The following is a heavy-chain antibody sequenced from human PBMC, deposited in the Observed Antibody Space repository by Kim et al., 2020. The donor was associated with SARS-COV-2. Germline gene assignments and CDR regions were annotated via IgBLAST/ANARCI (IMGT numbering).Heavy chain of an antibody. V-gene: IGHV3-23*01. CDR2: ISGSGGST. D-gene: IGHD5-18*01. Sequence: GGSLRLSCAASGFTFSSYAMSWVRQAPGKGLEWVSAISGSGGSTYYADSVKGRFTISRDNSKNTLYLQMNSLRAEDTAVYYCAKDLGYSYGYGYYYGMDVWGQGTTVTVSS. J-gene: IGHJ6*02. CDR1: GFTFSSYA. CDR3: AKDLGYSYGYGYYYGMDV.